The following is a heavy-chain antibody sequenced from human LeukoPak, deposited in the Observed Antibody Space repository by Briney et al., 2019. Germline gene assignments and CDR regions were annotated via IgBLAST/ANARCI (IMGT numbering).Heavy chain of an antibody. Sequence: GGSLRLSCAASGFTFSSYAMTWVRQAPGKGLEWVSVISGSGGRTYYAASVKGRLTISRDNSKNTVYLQMNSLRAEDTAIYYCVRWGEYWGQGTLVTVSS. D-gene: IGHD3-16*01. CDR2: ISGSGGRT. V-gene: IGHV3-23*01. CDR1: GFTFSSYA. J-gene: IGHJ4*02. CDR3: VRWGEY.